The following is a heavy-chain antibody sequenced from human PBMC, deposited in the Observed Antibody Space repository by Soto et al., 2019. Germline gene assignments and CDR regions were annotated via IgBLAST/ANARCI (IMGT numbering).Heavy chain of an antibody. CDR2: IYYSGST. Sequence: SETLSLTCTVSGGSVSSGSHYWSWIRQPPGKGLEWIGYIYYSGSTNYNPSLKSRVTISVDTSKNQFSLKLSSVTAADTAVYYCAREKATPWYYYYGMDVWGQGTTVTVSS. V-gene: IGHV4-61*01. D-gene: IGHD2-15*01. J-gene: IGHJ6*02. CDR3: AREKATPWYYYYGMDV. CDR1: GGSVSSGSHY.